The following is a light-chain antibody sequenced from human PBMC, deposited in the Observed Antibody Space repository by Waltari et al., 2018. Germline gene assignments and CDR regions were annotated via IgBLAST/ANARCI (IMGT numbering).Light chain of an antibody. CDR2: WAS. Sequence: DIVMTQSPDSLAVSLGERATINCKSSQNILYSSNSKNYLAWYQHKPGQPPKLLIYWASTRESRVPDRFSGSGSETDFTLTISSLQAEDVAVYYCQQYYSIPYTFGQGTKLEIK. CDR1: QNILYSSNSKNY. V-gene: IGKV4-1*01. CDR3: QQYYSIPYT. J-gene: IGKJ2*01.